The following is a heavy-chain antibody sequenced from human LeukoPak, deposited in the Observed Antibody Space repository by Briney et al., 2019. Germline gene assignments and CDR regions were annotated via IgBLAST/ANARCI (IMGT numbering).Heavy chain of an antibody. V-gene: IGHV3-33*01. J-gene: IGHJ4*02. D-gene: IGHD3-22*01. Sequence: PGGSLRLSCAASGFTFSSYGMHWVRQAPGKGLEWVAVIWYDGSNKYYADSVKGRFTISRDNSKNTLYLQMNSLRAEDTAVYYCARGSTYYDTHDYWGQGTLVTVSS. CDR2: IWYDGSNK. CDR1: GFTFSSYG. CDR3: ARGSTYYDTHDY.